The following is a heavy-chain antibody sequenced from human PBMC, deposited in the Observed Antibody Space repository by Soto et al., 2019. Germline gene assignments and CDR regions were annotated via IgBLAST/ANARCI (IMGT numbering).Heavy chain of an antibody. V-gene: IGHV3-30*18. Sequence: PGGSLRLSCAASGFTFSSYGMHWVRQAPGKGLEWVAVISYDGSNKYYADSVKGRFTISRDNSKNTLYLQMNSLRAEDTAVYYCAKVLRGYCSGGSCYSGSHRYYYYGMDVWGQGTTVTVSS. CDR1: GFTFSSYG. CDR3: AKVLRGYCSGGSCYSGSHRYYYYGMDV. D-gene: IGHD2-15*01. J-gene: IGHJ6*02. CDR2: ISYDGSNK.